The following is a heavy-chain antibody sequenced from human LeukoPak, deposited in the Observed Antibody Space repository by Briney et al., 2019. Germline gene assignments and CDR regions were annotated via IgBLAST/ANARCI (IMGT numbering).Heavy chain of an antibody. J-gene: IGHJ4*02. CDR3: ARIVVSADWLLYDPYYFDY. CDR2: IKQDGSEK. V-gene: IGHV3-7*01. CDR1: GFTFSSYW. D-gene: IGHD3/OR15-3a*01. Sequence: HPGGSLRLSCAASGFTFSSYWMSWVRQAPGKGLEWVANIKQDGSEKYYVDSVKGRFTISRDNAKNSLYLQMNSLRAEDTAVYYCARIVVSADWLLYDPYYFDYWGQGTLVTVSS.